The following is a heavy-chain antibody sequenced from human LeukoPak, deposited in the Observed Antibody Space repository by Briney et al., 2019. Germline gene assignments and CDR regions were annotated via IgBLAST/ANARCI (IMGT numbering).Heavy chain of an antibody. D-gene: IGHD2-2*01. CDR3: ARWLAVCSTNCLGDAFDI. Sequence: GRSLSLSCVLSRSSFSNSYMTWSPQTPGPGLEKLAYISGSGSDIYYADSVKGRFTISRDNAKNTLYLQMDSLRVEDTAVYYCARWLAVCSTNCLGDAFDIWGQGTMVTVSS. CDR1: RSSFSNSY. J-gene: IGHJ3*02. CDR2: ISGSGSDI. V-gene: IGHV3-11*04.